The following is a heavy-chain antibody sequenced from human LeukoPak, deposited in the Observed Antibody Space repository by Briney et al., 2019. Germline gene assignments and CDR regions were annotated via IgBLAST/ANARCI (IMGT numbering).Heavy chain of an antibody. CDR1: GFTFSSYA. CDR3: ARKTGYSSGWYFDY. Sequence: GGSLRLSCAASGFTFSSYAMHWVRQAPGKGLEWVAVISYDGSNKYYADSVKGRFTISRDNSKNTLYLQVNSLRAEDTTVYYCARKTGYSSGWYFDYWGQGSLVTVSS. J-gene: IGHJ4*02. D-gene: IGHD6-19*01. V-gene: IGHV3-30-3*01. CDR2: ISYDGSNK.